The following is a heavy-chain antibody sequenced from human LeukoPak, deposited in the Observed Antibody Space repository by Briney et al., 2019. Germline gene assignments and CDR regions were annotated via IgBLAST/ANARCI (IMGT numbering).Heavy chain of an antibody. CDR3: ASDRIYRYYFDY. CDR2: IIPIFGTA. D-gene: IGHD2-15*01. J-gene: IGHJ4*02. Sequence: SVKVSCKASGGTLSSYAISWVRQAPGQGLEWMGGIIPIFGTANYAQKFQGRVTITADESTSTAYMEPSSLRSEDTAVYYCASDRIYRYYFDYWGQGTLVTVSS. CDR1: GGTLSSYA. V-gene: IGHV1-69*13.